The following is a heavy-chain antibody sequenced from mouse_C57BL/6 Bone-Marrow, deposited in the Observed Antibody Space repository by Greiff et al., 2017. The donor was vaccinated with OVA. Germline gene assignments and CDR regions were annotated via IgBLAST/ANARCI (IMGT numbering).Heavy chain of an antibody. J-gene: IGHJ4*01. CDR2: INPYNGGT. D-gene: IGHD4-1*01. Sequence: VQLQQSGPVLVKPGASVKMSCKASGYTFTDYYMNWVKQSHGKSLEWIGVINPYNGGTSYNQKFKGKATLTVDKSSSTAYMELNSLTSEDSAVYDCAREGTGTCYCAMDYWGQGTSVTVSS. CDR3: AREGTGTCYCAMDY. CDR1: GYTFTDYY. V-gene: IGHV1-19*01.